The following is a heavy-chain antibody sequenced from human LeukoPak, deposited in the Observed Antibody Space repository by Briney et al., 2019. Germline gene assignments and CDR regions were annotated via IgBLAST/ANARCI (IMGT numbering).Heavy chain of an antibody. Sequence: PGGSLRLSCAASGFTFNSHKMHWVRQAPGKGLEWVSYITSSGGITYYADSVKGRFTVSRDNARNSLFLQMNSLRAEDTATYYCAGERNCGGDCYQGSWFDPWGQGTLVTVSS. CDR2: ITSSGGIT. V-gene: IGHV3-48*03. CDR1: GFTFNSHK. CDR3: AGERNCGGDCYQGSWFDP. D-gene: IGHD2-21*02. J-gene: IGHJ5*02.